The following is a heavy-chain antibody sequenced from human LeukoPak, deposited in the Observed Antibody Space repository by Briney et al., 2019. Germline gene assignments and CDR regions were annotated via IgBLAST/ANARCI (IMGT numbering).Heavy chain of an antibody. CDR3: TRVSTTDDY. J-gene: IGHJ4*02. CDR2: INSDGRSA. Sequence: GGSLRLSCAASGFAFSRYWMHWVRQAPGKGLVWVSRINSDGRSAVYADSVKGRFTISRDNAKNTLYLQMDSLRAEDTAVYYCTRVSTTDDYWGQGTLVTVS. D-gene: IGHD2/OR15-2a*01. CDR1: GFAFSRYW. V-gene: IGHV3-74*01.